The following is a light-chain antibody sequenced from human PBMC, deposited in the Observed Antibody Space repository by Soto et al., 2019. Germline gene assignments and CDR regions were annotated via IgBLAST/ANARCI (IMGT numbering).Light chain of an antibody. J-gene: IGKJ1*01. CDR1: QTISSNH. V-gene: IGKV3-20*01. CDR3: QQYGSWT. Sequence: EIVLTQSPGTLSVSPGERATLSCRASQTISSNHLAWYQQNPGQAHSILIYGTSSRATGIPDRFSGSGSGTDFNLTISRLEPEDSAIYYCQQYGSWTFGQGTKVDIK. CDR2: GTS.